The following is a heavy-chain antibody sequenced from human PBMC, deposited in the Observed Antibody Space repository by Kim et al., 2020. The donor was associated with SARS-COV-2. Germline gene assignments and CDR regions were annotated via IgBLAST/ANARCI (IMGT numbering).Heavy chain of an antibody. CDR3: ARVGHEFGTTRGGPYYYSYAMDF. D-gene: IGHD1-7*01. V-gene: IGHV3-72*01. CDR1: GFTFRDHY. Sequence: GGSLRLSCAASGFTFRDHYMDWVRQAPGKGLEWVGRTRDKANSYTTEYAASVKGRFTISRDDSQNSVYLQMNSLTTEDTAVYYCARVGHEFGTTRGGPYYYSYAMDFWGQGTTVTVSS. J-gene: IGHJ6*02. CDR2: TRDKANSYTT.